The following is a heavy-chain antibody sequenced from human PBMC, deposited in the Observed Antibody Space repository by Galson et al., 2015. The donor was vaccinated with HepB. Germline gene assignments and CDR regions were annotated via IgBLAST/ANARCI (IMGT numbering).Heavy chain of an antibody. CDR3: AREQRYCSSTSCTSARCLCDY. CDR1: GFIFSNYA. D-gene: IGHD2-2*01. J-gene: IGHJ4*01. Sequence: SLRLSCAASGFIFSNYAMHWARQVPGKGLEWVAVLSYDGGSILYADSVKGRFIISRDNSKNTLHLQMNSLTADDTAVYYCAREQRYCSSTSCTSARCLCDYWGHGTLVTVSS. V-gene: IGHV3-30-3*01. CDR2: LSYDGGSI.